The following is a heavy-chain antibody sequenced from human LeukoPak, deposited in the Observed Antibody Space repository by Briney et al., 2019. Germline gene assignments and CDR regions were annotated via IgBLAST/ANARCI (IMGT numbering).Heavy chain of an antibody. D-gene: IGHD5-18*01. CDR1: GFTFGDYA. Sequence: PGRSLRLSCTASGFTFGDYAMSWVRQAPGKGLEWVGSIRSKAYGGTTEYAASVKGRFTISRDDSKSIAYLQMNSLKTEDTAVYYCTRVEDTAMAGGFDYWGQGTLVTVSS. CDR3: TRVEDTAMAGGFDY. J-gene: IGHJ4*02. V-gene: IGHV3-49*04. CDR2: IRSKAYGGTT.